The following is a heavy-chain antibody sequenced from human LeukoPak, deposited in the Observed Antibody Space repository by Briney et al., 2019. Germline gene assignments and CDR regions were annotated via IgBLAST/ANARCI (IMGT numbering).Heavy chain of an antibody. D-gene: IGHD2-21*02. V-gene: IGHV1-69*13. J-gene: IGHJ3*02. Sequence: ASVKVSCKASGGTFSSYAISWVRQAPGQGLEWMGGIIPIFGTANYAQKFQGRVTITADESTSTAYMELSSLRSEDTAVYYCASPYCGGDCYYPNAFDIWGQGTVVTVSS. CDR3: ASPYCGGDCYYPNAFDI. CDR2: IIPIFGTA. CDR1: GGTFSSYA.